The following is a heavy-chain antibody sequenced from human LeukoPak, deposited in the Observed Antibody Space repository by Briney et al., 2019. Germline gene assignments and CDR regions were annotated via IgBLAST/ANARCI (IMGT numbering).Heavy chain of an antibody. Sequence: GASVKVSCKASGGTFSSYAISWVRQAPGQGLEWMGGIIPIFGTANYAQKFQGRVTITADKSTSTAYMELSRLRSDDTAVYYCARGPGSSSWYDPYYYYYYMDVWDKGTTVTVSS. CDR1: GGTFSSYA. J-gene: IGHJ6*03. D-gene: IGHD6-13*01. V-gene: IGHV1-69*06. CDR2: IIPIFGTA. CDR3: ARGPGSSSWYDPYYYYYYMDV.